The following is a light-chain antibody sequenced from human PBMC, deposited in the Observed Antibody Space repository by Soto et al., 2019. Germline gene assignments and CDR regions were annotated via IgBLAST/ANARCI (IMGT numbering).Light chain of an antibody. V-gene: IGKV1-12*01. CDR2: ATS. J-gene: IGKJ1*01. CDR3: QQDNSFPWT. CDR1: QDISSW. Sequence: DIQMTQSPSSVSASVGDRVTITCRASQDISSWLAWYQQKPGKAPTLLIYATSRLQSGVPSTFSGSGSGTDFTLTIRILQPKDFATYYCQQDNSFPWTFGQGTKVDVK.